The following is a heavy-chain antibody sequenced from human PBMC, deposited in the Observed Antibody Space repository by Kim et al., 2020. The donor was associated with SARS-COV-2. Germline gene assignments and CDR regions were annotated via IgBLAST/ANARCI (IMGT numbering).Heavy chain of an antibody. V-gene: IGHV4-39*01. Sequence: SETLSLTCTVSGGSISSSSYYWGWIRQPPGKGLVWIGSIYYSGSTYYNPSLKSRVTISVDTSKNQFSLKLSSVTAADTAVYYCARPPVYSSSWYYFDYWGQGTLVTVSS. CDR1: GGSISSSSYY. D-gene: IGHD6-13*01. CDR2: IYYSGST. CDR3: ARPPVYSSSWYYFDY. J-gene: IGHJ4*02.